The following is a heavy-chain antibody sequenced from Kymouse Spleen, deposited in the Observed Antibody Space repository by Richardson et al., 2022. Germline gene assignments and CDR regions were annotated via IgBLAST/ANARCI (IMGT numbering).Heavy chain of an antibody. CDR2: IYYSGST. CDR3: ARQEDTMVRGVIFFDY. Sequence: QLQLQESGPGLVKPSETLSLTCTVSGGSISSSSYYWGWIRQPPGKGLEWIGSIYYSGSTYYNPSLKSRVTISVDTSKNQFSLKLSSVTAADTAVYYCARQEDTMVRGVIFFDYWGQGTLVTVSS. CDR1: GGSISSSSYY. J-gene: IGHJ4*02. D-gene: IGHD3-10*01. V-gene: IGHV4-39*01.